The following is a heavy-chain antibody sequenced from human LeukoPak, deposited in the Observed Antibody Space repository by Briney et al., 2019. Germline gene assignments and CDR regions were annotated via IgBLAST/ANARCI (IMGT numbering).Heavy chain of an antibody. Sequence: GGSLRLSCAASGFTFSSYSMNWVRQAPGKGLEWVSHITASGTAMFYADSVKGRFTISRDNAKNSLYLQMNSLRDEDTAGYYCASSGNYRFDYWGQGTLVTVSS. D-gene: IGHD1-26*01. CDR3: ASSGNYRFDY. J-gene: IGHJ4*02. CDR1: GFTFSSYS. CDR2: ITASGTAM. V-gene: IGHV3-48*02.